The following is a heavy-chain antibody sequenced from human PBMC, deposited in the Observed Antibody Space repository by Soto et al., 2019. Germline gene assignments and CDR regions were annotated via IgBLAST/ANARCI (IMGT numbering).Heavy chain of an antibody. V-gene: IGHV4-39*01. J-gene: IGHJ4*02. CDR2: VYYSGST. Sequence: QLQLQESGPGLVKPSETLSLTCTVSGGSISSSSYYWGWIRQPPGKGLEWIGSVYYSGSTDYNPSLKSRVTIYVDTSKNQFSLKRSSVTAADTAVYYCARHGDCTNGVCPYNVDYFDYWGQGTLVTVSS. CDR3: ARHGDCTNGVCPYNVDYFDY. CDR1: GGSISSSSYY. D-gene: IGHD2-8*01.